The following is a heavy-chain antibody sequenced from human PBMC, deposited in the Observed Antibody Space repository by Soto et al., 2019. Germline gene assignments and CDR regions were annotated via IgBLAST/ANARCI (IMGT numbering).Heavy chain of an antibody. V-gene: IGHV4-59*08. CDR2: IYYSGST. CDR1: GGSISSYY. D-gene: IGHD1-26*01. Sequence: PSETLSLTCTVSGGSISSYYWSWIRQPPGKGLEWIGYIYYSGSTNYNPSLKSRVTISVDTSKNQFSLKLSSVTAADTAVYYCARRRREDPGDYYYYMDVWGKGTTVTVSS. CDR3: ARRRREDPGDYYYYMDV. J-gene: IGHJ6*03.